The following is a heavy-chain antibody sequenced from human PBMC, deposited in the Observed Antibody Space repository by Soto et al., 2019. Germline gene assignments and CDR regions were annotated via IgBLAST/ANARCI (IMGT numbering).Heavy chain of an antibody. J-gene: IGHJ6*02. CDR3: AGGGDYAYYYYGMDV. Sequence: PSETLSLTCTVSGGSLSSSSYYRGWIRQPPGKGLEWIGSIYYSGSTYYNPSLKSRVTISVDTSKNQFSLKLSSVTAADTAVYYCAGGGDYAYYYYGMDVWGQGTTVTVSS. CDR1: GGSLSSSSYY. V-gene: IGHV4-39*01. D-gene: IGHD4-17*01. CDR2: IYYSGST.